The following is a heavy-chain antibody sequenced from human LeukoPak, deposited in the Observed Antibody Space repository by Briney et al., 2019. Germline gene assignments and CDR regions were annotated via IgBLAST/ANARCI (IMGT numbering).Heavy chain of an antibody. Sequence: GGSLRLSCAGSGFTFSSNPLSWVRQAPGKGLEWVSAINPSGGNTYYADSVRGRFTISRDNSKNTLYLQMNSLRAEDTAVYYCAKDGHYDSSGFTLQYWGQGTLVTVSS. CDR3: AKDGHYDSSGFTLQY. CDR2: INPSGGNT. J-gene: IGHJ1*01. D-gene: IGHD3-22*01. V-gene: IGHV3-23*01. CDR1: GFTFSSNP.